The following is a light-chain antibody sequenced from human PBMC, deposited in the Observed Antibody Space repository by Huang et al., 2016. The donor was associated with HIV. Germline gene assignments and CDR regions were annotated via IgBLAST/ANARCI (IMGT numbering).Light chain of an antibody. CDR1: QTIITY. Sequence: DIQMTQTPSSLSASVGDRVTITCRESQTIITYLNLYQQKPGKAPKLLVYGASSLHSGVPSRFRGSGSGTDFTLTISSLQPDDFATYYCQQSFNTPPYTFGQGTKLEIK. CDR2: GAS. V-gene: IGKV1-39*01. CDR3: QQSFNTPPYT. J-gene: IGKJ2*01.